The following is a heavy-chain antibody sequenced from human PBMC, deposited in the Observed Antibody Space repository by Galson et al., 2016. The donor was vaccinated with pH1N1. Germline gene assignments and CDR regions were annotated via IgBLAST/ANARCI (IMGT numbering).Heavy chain of an antibody. CDR1: GGSISSGGYY. V-gene: IGHV4-31*03. D-gene: IGHD6-13*01. J-gene: IGHJ5*02. CDR3: ARSIAAAGTFRFDP. Sequence: TLSLTCTVSGGSISSGGYYWSWIRQHPGKGLEWIGYIYYSGSTYYNPSLKSRVTISVDTSKNQFSLKLSSVTAADTAVYYCARSIAAAGTFRFDPWSQGTLVTVSS. CDR2: IYYSGST.